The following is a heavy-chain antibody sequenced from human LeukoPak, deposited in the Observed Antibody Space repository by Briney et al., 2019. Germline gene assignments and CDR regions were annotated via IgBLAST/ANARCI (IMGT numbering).Heavy chain of an antibody. CDR1: GYTFTSYY. CDR2: INPSGGST. V-gene: IGHV1-46*01. CDR3: AKWNYDSGGYSNYFDP. D-gene: IGHD3-22*01. J-gene: IGHJ5*02. Sequence: GASVKVSCKASGYTFTSYYMHWVRQAPGQGLEWMGIINPSGGSTSYAQKFQGRVTMTTDTSTSTAYMELRSLRSDDTAVYFCAKWNYDSGGYSNYFDPWGQGTLVTVSS.